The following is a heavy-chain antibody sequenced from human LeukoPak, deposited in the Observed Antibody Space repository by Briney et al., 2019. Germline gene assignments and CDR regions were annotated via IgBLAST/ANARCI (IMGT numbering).Heavy chain of an antibody. D-gene: IGHD6-19*01. Sequence: GGSLRLSCAASGFTVSSNYMSWVRQAPGKGLEWVSVIYSGGSTYYADSVKGRFTISRNNSKNTLYLQMNSLRAEDTAVYYCARAAVAHDYYYGMDVWGQGTTVTVSS. J-gene: IGHJ6*02. CDR1: GFTVSSNY. CDR3: ARAAVAHDYYYGMDV. V-gene: IGHV3-53*01. CDR2: IYSGGST.